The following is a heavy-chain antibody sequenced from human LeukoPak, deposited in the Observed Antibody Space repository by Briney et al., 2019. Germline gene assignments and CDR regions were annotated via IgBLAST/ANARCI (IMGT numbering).Heavy chain of an antibody. CDR3: ARGLTYYYDSSGYSHGDY. CDR2: INHSGST. V-gene: IGHV4-34*01. J-gene: IGHJ4*02. D-gene: IGHD3-22*01. Sequence: SETLSLTCAVYGGSFSGYYWSWIRQPPGKGLEWIGEINHSGSTNYNPSLKSRVTISVDTSKNQFSLKLSPVTAADTAVYYCARGLTYYYDSSGYSHGDYWGQGTLVTVSS. CDR1: GGSFSGYY.